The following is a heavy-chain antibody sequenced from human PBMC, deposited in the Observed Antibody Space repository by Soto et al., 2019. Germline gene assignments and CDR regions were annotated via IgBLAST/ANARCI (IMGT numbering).Heavy chain of an antibody. J-gene: IGHJ3*02. D-gene: IGHD3-16*02. Sequence: SETLSLTCTVSGGSISSSSYYWGWIRQPPGKGLEWIGSIYYSGSTYYNPSLKSRVTISVDTSKNQFSLKLSSVTAADTAVYYCARPATMITFGGVIVDAFDIWGQGTMVTVSS. CDR3: ARPATMITFGGVIVDAFDI. CDR2: IYYSGST. V-gene: IGHV4-39*01. CDR1: GGSISSSSYY.